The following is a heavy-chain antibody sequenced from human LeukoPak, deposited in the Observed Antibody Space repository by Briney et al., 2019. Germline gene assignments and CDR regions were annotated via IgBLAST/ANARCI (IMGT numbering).Heavy chain of an antibody. Sequence: GASVKVTCKASGYSFTTYGISWVRQAPGQGHEWMGWISAYNANTNYALKLQGRVTMTTDTSTSTAYMELRSLRSDDTAVYYCARVLRAATYGDAFDIWGQGTMVTVSS. CDR3: ARVLRAATYGDAFDI. D-gene: IGHD6-13*01. CDR2: ISAYNANT. V-gene: IGHV1-18*01. J-gene: IGHJ3*02. CDR1: GYSFTTYG.